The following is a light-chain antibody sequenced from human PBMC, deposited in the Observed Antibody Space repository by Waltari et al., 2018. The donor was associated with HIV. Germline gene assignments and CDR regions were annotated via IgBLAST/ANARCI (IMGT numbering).Light chain of an antibody. J-gene: IGKJ1*01. Sequence: EIVMTQSQATLSLSPGERATLSCRASQSVSSSYLSWYQQRSGQTPRLLIYGASTRATGIPARFSGSGSGTDFTLTISSLQPEDFAVYYCQQDDNLPWTFGQGTKVEIK. V-gene: IGKV3D-7*01. CDR3: QQDDNLPWT. CDR1: QSVSSSY. CDR2: GAS.